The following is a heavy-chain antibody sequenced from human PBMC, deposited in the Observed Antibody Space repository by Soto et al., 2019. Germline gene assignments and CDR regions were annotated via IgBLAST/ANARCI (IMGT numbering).Heavy chain of an antibody. J-gene: IGHJ5*02. V-gene: IGHV4-39*01. CDR2: IYYSGST. CDR3: ARHSLSRSSSSWYGGGTSWFDP. Sequence: SETLSLTCTVSGGSISSSSYYWGWIRQPPGKGLEWTGSIYYSGSTYYNPSLKSRVTISVDTSKNQFSLKLSSVTAADTAVYYCARHSLSRSSSSWYGGGTSWFDPWGQGTLVTVSS. D-gene: IGHD6-13*01. CDR1: GGSISSSSYY.